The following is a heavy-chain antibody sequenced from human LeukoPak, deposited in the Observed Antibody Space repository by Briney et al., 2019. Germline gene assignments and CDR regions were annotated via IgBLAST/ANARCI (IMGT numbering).Heavy chain of an antibody. CDR2: IIPIFGTA. D-gene: IGHD2-2*01. Sequence: ASVKVSCKASGGTFSSYAISWVRQAPGQGLEWMGGIIPIFGTANYAQKFQGRVTITADESTSTAYMELSSLRSEDTAVYYCARGARPAVHYGMDVWGQGTTVTVSS. V-gene: IGHV1-69*13. CDR1: GGTFSSYA. J-gene: IGHJ6*02. CDR3: ARGARPAVHYGMDV.